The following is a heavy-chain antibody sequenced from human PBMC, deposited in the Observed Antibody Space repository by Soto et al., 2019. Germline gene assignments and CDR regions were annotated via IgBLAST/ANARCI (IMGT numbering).Heavy chain of an antibody. V-gene: IGHV3-30*18. D-gene: IGHD2-15*01. Sequence: QVQLVKSGGGVVQPGRSLRLSCAASGFTLSSYGMHWVRQAPGKGLEWVAVISYDGSNKYYADSVKGRFTISRDNSKNTLYLQMNSLRAEDTAVYYCAKDSVEASTLDYWGQGTLVTVSS. CDR3: AKDSVEASTLDY. J-gene: IGHJ4*02. CDR2: ISYDGSNK. CDR1: GFTLSSYG.